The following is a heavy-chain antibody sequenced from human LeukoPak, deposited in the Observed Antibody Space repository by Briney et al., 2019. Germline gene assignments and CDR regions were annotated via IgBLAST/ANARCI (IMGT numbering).Heavy chain of an antibody. CDR3: ARTRYYYNSRSYGAPYYFDY. D-gene: IGHD3-10*01. J-gene: IGHJ4*02. Sequence: SSETLSLTCAVSGGSISSNSYYWGWIRQPPGKGLEWIGSIYYSGSTYYKSSLKSRVTISVDTSKSQFSLKLSSVTAADTAVYYCARTRYYYNSRSYGAPYYFDYWGQGTLVTVSS. CDR2: IYYSGST. V-gene: IGHV4-39*01. CDR1: GGSISSNSYY.